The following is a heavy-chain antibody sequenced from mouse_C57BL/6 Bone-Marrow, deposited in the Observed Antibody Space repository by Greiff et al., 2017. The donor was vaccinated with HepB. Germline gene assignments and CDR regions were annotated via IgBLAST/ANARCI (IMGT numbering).Heavy chain of an antibody. CDR1: GYTFTSYW. CDR2: IDPSDSHT. V-gene: IGHV1-50*01. J-gene: IGHJ1*03. Sequence: QVQLQQPGAELVKPGASVKLSCKASGYTFTSYWMQWVKQRPGQGLEWIGEIDPSDSHTNYNQKFKGKATLTVDTSSITAYMQLSSLTSEDSAVYYCARLRYCDSSYEYFDYWGTGTTVTVSS. D-gene: IGHD1-1*01. CDR3: ARLRYCDSSYEYFDY.